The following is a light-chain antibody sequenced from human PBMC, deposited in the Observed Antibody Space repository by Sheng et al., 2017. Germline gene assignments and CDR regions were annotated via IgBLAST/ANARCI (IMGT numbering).Light chain of an antibody. CDR2: EAS. CDR1: QDISNS. V-gene: IGKV1-33*01. CDR3: QQYDNLPYT. Sequence: DIQMTQSPSSLSASVGDRVTITCQASQDISNSLNWYQQKPGKAPKLLIYEASKLGTGVPSRFSGSGSVTDFTFTISSLQPEDIATYYCQQYDNLPYTFGQGTKLEIK. J-gene: IGKJ2*01.